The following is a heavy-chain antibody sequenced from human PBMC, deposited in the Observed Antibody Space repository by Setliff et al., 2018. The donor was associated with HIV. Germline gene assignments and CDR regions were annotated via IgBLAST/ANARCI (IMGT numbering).Heavy chain of an antibody. D-gene: IGHD6-19*01. CDR1: GFTFISYA. Sequence: GGSLRLSCAASGFTFISYAMSWVRQAPGKGLEWVSTISASGNSPYYVDSVKGRFTISRDNSKNTLYLQMNSLRVEDTAIYYCARAVHSGWYYFDYWGQGTLVTVSS. CDR2: ISASGNSP. J-gene: IGHJ4*02. CDR3: ARAVHSGWYYFDY. V-gene: IGHV3-23*01.